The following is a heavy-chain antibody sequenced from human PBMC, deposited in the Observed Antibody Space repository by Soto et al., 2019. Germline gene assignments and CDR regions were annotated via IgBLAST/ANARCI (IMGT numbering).Heavy chain of an antibody. D-gene: IGHD2-15*01. CDR3: ACGLDCSGRSCYLDY. CDR2: IYYSGST. J-gene: IGHJ4*02. V-gene: IGHV4-31*03. Sequence: SETPSLTCTVSGGSISSGGYYWSWIRQHPGKGLEWIGYIYYSGSTYYNPSLKSRVTISVDTSKNQFSLKLSSVTAADTAVYYCACGLDCSGRSCYLDYWGQGTLVTVSS. CDR1: GGSISSGGYY.